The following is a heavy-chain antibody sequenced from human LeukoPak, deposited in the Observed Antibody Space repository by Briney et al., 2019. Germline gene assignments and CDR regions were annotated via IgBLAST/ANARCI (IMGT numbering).Heavy chain of an antibody. CDR1: GGSISSYY. Sequence: SETLSLTCTISGGSISSYYLSWLRQLPGKGLEWLGSIYYSGSPHYKSSFKNRVSISVSTSTKQFSLRLISVTAADTTVYYCARHSGSSPHYFDYWGQGTLVTVSS. J-gene: IGHJ4*02. V-gene: IGHV4-59*08. CDR2: IYYSGSP. CDR3: ARHSGSSPHYFDY. D-gene: IGHD1-26*01.